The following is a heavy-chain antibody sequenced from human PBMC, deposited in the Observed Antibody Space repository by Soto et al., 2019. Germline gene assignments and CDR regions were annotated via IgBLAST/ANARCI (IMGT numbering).Heavy chain of an antibody. CDR1: GFTFSSYS. Sequence: GGSLRLSCAASGFTFSSYSMNWVRQAPGKGLEWVSYISSSSSTIYYADSVKGRFTISRDNAKNSLYLQMNSLRAEDTAVYYCARVLDGYSSSWYWFDPWGQGTLVTVSS. CDR3: ARVLDGYSSSWYWFDP. J-gene: IGHJ5*02. D-gene: IGHD6-13*01. V-gene: IGHV3-48*01. CDR2: ISSSSSTI.